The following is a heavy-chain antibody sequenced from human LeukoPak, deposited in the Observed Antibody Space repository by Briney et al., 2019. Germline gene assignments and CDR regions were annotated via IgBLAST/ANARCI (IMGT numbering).Heavy chain of an antibody. J-gene: IGHJ4*02. Sequence: GGSLRLSCAPSGFTSSDYSMNWVRHAPGKGLEWVSFISSSSGTIYYADSVKGRFTISRDTAQKSVYLQMSSLRAEHTAVYYCARETRRGANFDYWGQGTQVTVSS. CDR2: ISSSSGTI. CDR1: GFTSSDYS. V-gene: IGHV3-48*01. CDR3: ARETRRGANFDY.